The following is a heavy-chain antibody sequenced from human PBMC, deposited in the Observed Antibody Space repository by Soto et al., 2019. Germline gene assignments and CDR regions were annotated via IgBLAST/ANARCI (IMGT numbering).Heavy chain of an antibody. V-gene: IGHV4-31*02. J-gene: IGHJ6*02. CDR1: GGSISSGGSY. CDR3: ARARMDYDFWSGYNYYYYGMDV. Sequence: TLSLTCTVSGGSISSGGSYWSWIRQHSGKGLEWIGYIYYSGSTYYNPSLKSRVTISVDTSKNQFSLKLSSVTAADTAVYYCARARMDYDFWSGYNYYYYGMDVWGQGTTVTVS. CDR2: IYYSGST. D-gene: IGHD3-3*01.